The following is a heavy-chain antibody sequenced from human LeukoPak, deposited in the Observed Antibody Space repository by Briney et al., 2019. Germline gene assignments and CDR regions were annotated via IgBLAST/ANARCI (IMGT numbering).Heavy chain of an antibody. CDR2: IYYTGST. CDR3: ARGGNYWPQWWFDP. CDR1: GGSISSYY. V-gene: IGHV4-59*01. J-gene: IGHJ5*02. D-gene: IGHD1-26*01. Sequence: SETLSLTCTVSGGSISSYYWSWIRQPPGKGLEWIGYIYYTGSTSYNPSLKSRVTMSLDASKNQSSLELNSVTPADTAVYYCARGGNYWPQWWFDPWGRGTLVSVSS.